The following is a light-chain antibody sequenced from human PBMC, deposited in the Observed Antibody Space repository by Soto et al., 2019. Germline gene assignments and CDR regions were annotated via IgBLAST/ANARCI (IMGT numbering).Light chain of an antibody. V-gene: IGKV3-20*01. Sequence: EFVLTQSPGTLSLSPGERATLSCRASQTVRNNYLAWYQQKPGQAPRLLIYDASSRATGIPDRFSGGGSGTDFTLTISILEPEDFAVYYCQQFSSYPLTFGGGNKVEI. CDR2: DAS. CDR1: QTVRNNY. CDR3: QQFSSYPLT. J-gene: IGKJ4*01.